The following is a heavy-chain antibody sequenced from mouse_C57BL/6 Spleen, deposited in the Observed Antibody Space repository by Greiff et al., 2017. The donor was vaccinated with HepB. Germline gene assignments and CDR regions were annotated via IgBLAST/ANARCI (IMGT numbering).Heavy chain of an antibody. D-gene: IGHD2-5*01. J-gene: IGHJ4*01. Sequence: EVKLMESGPGLAKPSQTLSLTCSVSGYSITSDYWNWIRKFPGNKLEYMGYISYSGSTYYNPSLKSRISITRDTSKNQYYLQLNSVTTEDTSTYYCASYSKGAMDYWGQGTSVTVSS. CDR2: ISYSGST. CDR3: ASYSKGAMDY. CDR1: GYSITSDY. V-gene: IGHV3-8*01.